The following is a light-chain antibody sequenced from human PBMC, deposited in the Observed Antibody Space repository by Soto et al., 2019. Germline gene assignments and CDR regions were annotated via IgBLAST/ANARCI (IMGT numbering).Light chain of an antibody. CDR3: QQYYSTPT. V-gene: IGKV4-1*01. CDR2: WAS. Sequence: DIVMTQSPDSLAVSLGERATINCKSSQSVLYSSNNKNYLAWYQQKPGQPPNLLIYWASTRESGVPDRFSGSGSGKDFTLTISILQAEVVAGYYCQQYYSTPTFGQGTKVEI. J-gene: IGKJ1*01. CDR1: QSVLYSSNNKNY.